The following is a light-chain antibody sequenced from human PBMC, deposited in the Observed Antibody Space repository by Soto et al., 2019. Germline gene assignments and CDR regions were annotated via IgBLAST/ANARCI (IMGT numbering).Light chain of an antibody. J-gene: IGLJ1*01. Sequence: QSVLTQPPSASGSPGQSVTISCTGTSSDVGAYHYVSWYQQHPGKATKLIIYEVTKRPSGVPDRFSGSKSGNTASLTVSGLQAEDEADYYCNSYAGSKYVFGTGTKVTVL. CDR1: SSDVGAYHY. V-gene: IGLV2-8*01. CDR2: EVT. CDR3: NSYAGSKYV.